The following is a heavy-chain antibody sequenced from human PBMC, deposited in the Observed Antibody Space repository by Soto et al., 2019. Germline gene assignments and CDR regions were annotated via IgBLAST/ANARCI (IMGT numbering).Heavy chain of an antibody. CDR1: GFTFSSYG. Sequence: QVQLVESGGGVVQPGRSLRLSCAASGFTFSSYGMHWVRQAPGKGLEWVAVISYDGSNKYYADSVKGRFTISRDNSKNTLYLQMNSLRAEDTAVYYCAKGVGYCSGGSCSRGYYYYYGMDVWGQGTTVTVSS. J-gene: IGHJ6*02. D-gene: IGHD2-15*01. CDR3: AKGVGYCSGGSCSRGYYYYYGMDV. V-gene: IGHV3-30*18. CDR2: ISYDGSNK.